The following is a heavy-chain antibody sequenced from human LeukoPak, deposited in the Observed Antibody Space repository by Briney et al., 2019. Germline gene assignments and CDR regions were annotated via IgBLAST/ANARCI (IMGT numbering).Heavy chain of an antibody. D-gene: IGHD2-2*01. CDR2: IYYSGST. CDR3: ASSSSTYYYYGMDV. CDR1: GGSVSSGSYY. V-gene: IGHV4-61*01. Sequence: SETLSLTCTVSGGSVSSGSYYWSWIRQPPVKGLEWIGYIYYSGSTNYNPSLKSRLTISVDTSKNQFSLKLSSVTAADTAVYYCASSSSTYYYYGMDVWGQGPTVTVSS. J-gene: IGHJ6*02.